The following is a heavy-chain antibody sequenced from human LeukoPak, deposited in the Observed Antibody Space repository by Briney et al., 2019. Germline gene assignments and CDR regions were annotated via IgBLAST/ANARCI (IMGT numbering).Heavy chain of an antibody. D-gene: IGHD3-10*01. CDR1: GFTFSSYW. CDR3: ARGRTYYYGSGSYYNDHWFDP. Sequence: GGSLRLSCAASGFTFSSYWMHWVRQAPGKGLVWVSRINSDGSSTNYADSVKGRFTISRDNAKNTLYLQMNSLRAEDTAVYYCARGRTYYYGSGSYYNDHWFDPWGQGTLVTVSS. V-gene: IGHV3-74*01. CDR2: INSDGSST. J-gene: IGHJ5*02.